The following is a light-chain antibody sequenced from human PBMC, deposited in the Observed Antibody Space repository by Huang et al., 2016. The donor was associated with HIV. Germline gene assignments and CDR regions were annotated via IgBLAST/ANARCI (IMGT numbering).Light chain of an antibody. J-gene: IGKJ5*01. Sequence: EIVMTQSPAALSVSPGERATLSCRASQSISDNLAWYPQKTGQPPWLLIFGASTSATSIPARFSVSGSGTEITLTISSLQSEDLALYYCQQYKNCPPAITFGQGTQLEIK. CDR3: QQYKNCPPAIT. CDR1: QSISDN. V-gene: IGKV3-15*01. CDR2: GAS.